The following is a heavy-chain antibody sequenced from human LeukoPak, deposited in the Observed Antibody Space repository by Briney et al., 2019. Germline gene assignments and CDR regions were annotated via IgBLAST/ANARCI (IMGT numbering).Heavy chain of an antibody. D-gene: IGHD6-19*01. CDR1: GGSFSGYY. CDR2: INHSGST. CDR3: AGDPGGRHTGGWSRGYFDY. V-gene: IGHV4-34*01. J-gene: IGHJ4*02. Sequence: KPSETLSLTCAVYGGSFSGYYWSWIRQPPGKGLEWIGEINHSGSTNYNPSLKSRVTISVDTSKNQFSLRLSSVTAADTAVYYCAGDPGGRHTGGWSRGYFDYWGRGTLVTVSS.